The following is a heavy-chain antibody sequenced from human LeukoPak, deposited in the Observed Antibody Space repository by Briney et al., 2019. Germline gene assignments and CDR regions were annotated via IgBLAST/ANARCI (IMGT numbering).Heavy chain of an antibody. CDR2: ISWNSGSI. V-gene: IGHV3-9*01. CDR3: AKNDFFDY. D-gene: IGHD1-1*01. J-gene: IGHJ4*02. CDR1: GFTFDDYA. Sequence: PGGSLRLSCAASGFTFDDYAMHWVRQAPGKGLEWVSGISWNSGSIGYADSVKGRFTISRDNAKNSLYLQMNSLRAGDTAVYYCAKNDFFDYWGQGTLVTVSS.